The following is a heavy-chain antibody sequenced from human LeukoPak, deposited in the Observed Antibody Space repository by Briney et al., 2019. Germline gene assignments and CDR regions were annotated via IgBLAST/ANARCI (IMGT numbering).Heavy chain of an antibody. J-gene: IGHJ4*02. CDR3: AKDQGSFTVTTRRSQFDY. D-gene: IGHD4-17*01. CDR2: IRYDGSNK. V-gene: IGHV3-30*02. Sequence: GGSLRLSCAASGFTFSSYGMHWVRQAPGKGLEWVAFIRYDGSNKYYADSVKGRFTISRDNSKNTLYLQMNSLRAEDTAVYYCAKDQGSFTVTTRRSQFDYWGQGTLVTVSS. CDR1: GFTFSSYG.